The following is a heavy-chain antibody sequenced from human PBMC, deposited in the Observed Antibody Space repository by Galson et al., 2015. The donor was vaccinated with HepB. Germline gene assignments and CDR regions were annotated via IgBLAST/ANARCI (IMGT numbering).Heavy chain of an antibody. J-gene: IGHJ4*02. CDR1: GYTLGIHN. CDR2: IYPGNGDT. Sequence: SVKVSCKASGYTLGIHNIHWVRQAPGQRLEWMGWIYPGNGDTKYSQRFQGRVTLTRDTSANTAYMDLSSLTSEDTAVYFCARGALTAALDYWGQGTLVTVSS. V-gene: IGHV1-3*01. D-gene: IGHD2-21*02. CDR3: ARGALTAALDY.